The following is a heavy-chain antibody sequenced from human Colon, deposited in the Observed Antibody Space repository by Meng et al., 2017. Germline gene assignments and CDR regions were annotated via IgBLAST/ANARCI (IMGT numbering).Heavy chain of an antibody. J-gene: IGHJ4*02. Sequence: QGQLLESGPGLGKPSGTLSLTCAVSGGSITTNSYWSWVRQSPEKGLEWIGQIDHRGDPYYNPSLKSRVTMSVDRSKSQVSLQLTSVTAADTAVYYCARHGGYYQDYWGQGTLVTVSS. D-gene: IGHD4-23*01. V-gene: IGHV4-4*02. CDR1: GGSITTNSY. CDR3: ARHGGYYQDY. CDR2: IDHRGDP.